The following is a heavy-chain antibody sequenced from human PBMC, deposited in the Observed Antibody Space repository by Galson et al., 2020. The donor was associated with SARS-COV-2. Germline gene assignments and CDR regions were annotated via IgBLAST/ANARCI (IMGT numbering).Heavy chain of an antibody. Sequence: PGGSLRLSCAASGFTFSDCAMHWVRQAPGKGLEWVVVIWYDGRNKYYADSVKGRFTISRDNSKNTLYLQMNSLRAEDTAVYYCAREGGSGIVAAPTDYWGQGTLVTVSS. CDR3: AREGGSGIVAAPTDY. CDR2: IWYDGRNK. V-gene: IGHV3-33*01. J-gene: IGHJ4*02. CDR1: GFTFSDCA. D-gene: IGHD1-26*01.